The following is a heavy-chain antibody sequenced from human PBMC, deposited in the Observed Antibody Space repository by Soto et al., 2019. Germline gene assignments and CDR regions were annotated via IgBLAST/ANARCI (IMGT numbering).Heavy chain of an antibody. CDR2: IWYDGSNK. Sequence: QVQLVESGGGVVQPGRSLRLSCAASGFTFSSYGMHWVRQAPGKGLGWVAVIWYDGSNKYYADSVKGRFTISRDNSKNTLYLQMNSLRAEDTAVYYCARFMVRGGYYYGMDVWGQGTTVTVSS. D-gene: IGHD3-10*01. CDR3: ARFMVRGGYYYGMDV. J-gene: IGHJ6*02. CDR1: GFTFSSYG. V-gene: IGHV3-33*01.